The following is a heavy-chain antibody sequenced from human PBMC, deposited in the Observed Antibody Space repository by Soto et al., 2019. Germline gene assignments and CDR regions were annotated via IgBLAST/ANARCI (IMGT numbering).Heavy chain of an antibody. J-gene: IGHJ6*02. CDR1: GFTFSSYS. CDR3: ARAYYGSSALRGYYYYYGMDV. Sequence: EVQLVESGGGLVKPGGSLRLSCAASGFTFSSYSMNWVRQAPGKGLEWVSSISSSSSYIYYADSVKGRFTISRDNAKNALYLQMNSLRAEDAAVYYCARAYYGSSALRGYYYYYGMDVWGQGTTVTVSS. D-gene: IGHD3-22*01. V-gene: IGHV3-21*01. CDR2: ISSSSSYI.